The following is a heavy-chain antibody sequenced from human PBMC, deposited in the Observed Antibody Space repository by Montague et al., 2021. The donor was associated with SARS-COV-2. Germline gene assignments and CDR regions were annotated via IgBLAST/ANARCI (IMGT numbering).Heavy chain of an antibody. Sequence: SETLSLTCSISSGSIISSGYYWGWIRQPPGKELDWIGNIYYSGTTYYNPSLQSRVTISVDTSKNHLSLRLSSVTAADTAVYFCARGMIRGVTTPFDYWGQGSQVTVSS. CDR3: ARGMIRGVTTPFDY. CDR2: IYYSGTT. CDR1: SGSIISSGYY. V-gene: IGHV4-39*02. D-gene: IGHD3-10*01. J-gene: IGHJ4*02.